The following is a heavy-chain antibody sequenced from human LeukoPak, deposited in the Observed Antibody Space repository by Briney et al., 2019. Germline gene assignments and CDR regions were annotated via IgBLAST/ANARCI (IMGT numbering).Heavy chain of an antibody. J-gene: IGHJ5*02. D-gene: IGHD6-13*01. V-gene: IGHV4-39*07. CDR2: FSYSGDG. CDR1: GASISSGTYC. CDR3: ARGGVSSSWYSNWFDP. Sequence: PSETLSLTCAVSGASISSGTYCWGWMRQPPGKGPEWIGSFSYSGDGYYNSSLKSRVTISMGTSKNQFSLKLSSVTAADTAVYYCARGGVSSSWYSNWFDPWGQGTLVTVSS.